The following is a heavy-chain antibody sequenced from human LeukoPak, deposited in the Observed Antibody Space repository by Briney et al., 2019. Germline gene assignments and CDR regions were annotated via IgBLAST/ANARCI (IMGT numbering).Heavy chain of an antibody. J-gene: IGHJ3*02. CDR2: ISYDGSER. D-gene: IGHD6-13*01. V-gene: IGHV3-30*18. CDR1: GFTFSSYG. Sequence: GRSLRLSCAASGFTFSSYGMHWVRQAPGKGLEWLAVISYDGSERNYADSVKGRFFISRDHSKNTLDLQMNSLRAEDTAVYYCAKAGYSSSWYLVNSLDIWGQGTMVTVS. CDR3: AKAGYSSSWYLVNSLDI.